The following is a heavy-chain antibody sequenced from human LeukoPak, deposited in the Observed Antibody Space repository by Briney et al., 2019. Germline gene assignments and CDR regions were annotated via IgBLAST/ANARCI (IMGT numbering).Heavy chain of an antibody. CDR1: GGSFSGYY. Sequence: EASETLSLTCAVYGGSFSGYYWSWVRQPPGKGLEWIGEINHSGSTNYNPSLKSRVTISVEKSKNQFARKLSSVTAADTAVYYCAREAVWGSYRWPDYWGQGTLVTVSS. CDR3: AREAVWGSYRWPDY. V-gene: IGHV4-34*01. D-gene: IGHD3-16*02. CDR2: INHSGST. J-gene: IGHJ4*02.